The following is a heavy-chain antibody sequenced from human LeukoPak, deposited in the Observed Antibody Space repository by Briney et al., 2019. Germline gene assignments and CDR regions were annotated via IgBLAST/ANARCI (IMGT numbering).Heavy chain of an antibody. J-gene: IGHJ4*02. V-gene: IGHV4-34*01. Sequence: SETLSLTCAVYGGSFSNYYWNWIRQPPGKGLEWIGEINHSGSTNYNPSLKSRVTISVDTSKNQFSLKLSSVTAADTAVYYCARAVPHIVVVPAAISCHDYWGQGTLVTVSS. CDR3: ARAVPHIVVVPAAISCHDY. D-gene: IGHD2-2*01. CDR1: GGSFSNYY. CDR2: INHSGST.